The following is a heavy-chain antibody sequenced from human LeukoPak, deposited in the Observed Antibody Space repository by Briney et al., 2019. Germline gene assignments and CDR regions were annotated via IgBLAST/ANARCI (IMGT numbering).Heavy chain of an antibody. D-gene: IGHD2-2*01. J-gene: IGHJ4*02. Sequence: SETLSLTCTVSGGSISSYYWSWIRQPPGKGLEWIGYIYYSGSTNYNPSLKSRVTISVDTSKNQFSLKLSSVTAADTAVYYCARAGIVVVPALDYWGQGTLVTVSS. CDR2: IYYSGST. V-gene: IGHV4-59*12. CDR1: GGSISSYY. CDR3: ARAGIVVVPALDY.